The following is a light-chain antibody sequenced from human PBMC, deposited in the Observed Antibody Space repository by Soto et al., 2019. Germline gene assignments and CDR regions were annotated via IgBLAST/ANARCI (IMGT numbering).Light chain of an antibody. CDR2: AAP. J-gene: IGKJ4*01. V-gene: IGKV1-5*01. CDR1: QSISSW. Sequence: DLQMTQSPSTLSEYVVAIVTITCRASQSISSWLAWYQQKPGEAPKLLIFAAPTLQSGVPSRFSGSGSGTDFTLTISSLQAEDFATYYCQQLSTYPSTFGGG. CDR3: QQLSTYPST.